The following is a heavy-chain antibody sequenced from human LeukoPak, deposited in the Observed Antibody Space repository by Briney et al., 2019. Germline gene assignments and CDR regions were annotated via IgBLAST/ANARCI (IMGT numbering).Heavy chain of an antibody. J-gene: IGHJ4*02. CDR1: GGSISSSSYY. D-gene: IGHD3-10*01. CDR2: IYHSGST. V-gene: IGHV4-39*07. Sequence: SETLSLTCTVSGGSISSSSYYWGWIRQPPGKGLEWIGYIYHSGSTYYNPSLKSRVTISVDTSKNQFSLKLSSVTAADTAVYYCARSELLWFGGVNSGFDYWGQGTLVTVSS. CDR3: ARSELLWFGGVNSGFDY.